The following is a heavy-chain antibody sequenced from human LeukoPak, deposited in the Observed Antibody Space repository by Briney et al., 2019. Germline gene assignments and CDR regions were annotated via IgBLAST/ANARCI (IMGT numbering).Heavy chain of an antibody. D-gene: IGHD1-26*01. Sequence: PGGSLRLSCAASGFTVSSNYMSWVRQAPGKGLEWISYIRSTSATIYYADSVEGRFTISRDNAKNTVFLQMTSLTAADTAVYFCARKPVVGPLDYWGQGILVTVSP. CDR3: ARKPVVGPLDY. CDR1: GFTVSSNY. CDR2: IRSTSATI. V-gene: IGHV3-48*04. J-gene: IGHJ4*02.